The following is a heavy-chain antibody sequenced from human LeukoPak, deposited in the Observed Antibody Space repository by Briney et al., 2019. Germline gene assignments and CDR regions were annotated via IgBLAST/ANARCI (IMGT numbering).Heavy chain of an antibody. V-gene: IGHV1-69*06. CDR2: IIPIFGTA. D-gene: IGHD3-22*01. CDR3: ARGGTGGSSGYYR. Sequence: SVKVSCKASGYTFTSYYMHWVRQAPGQGLEWMGGIIPIFGTANYAQKFQGRVTITADKSTSTAYMELSSLRSEDTAVYYCARGGTGGSSGYYRWGQGTLVTVSS. J-gene: IGHJ4*02. CDR1: GYTFTSYY.